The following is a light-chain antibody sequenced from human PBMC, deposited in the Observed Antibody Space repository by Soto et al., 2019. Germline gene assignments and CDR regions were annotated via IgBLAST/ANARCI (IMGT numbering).Light chain of an antibody. V-gene: IGLV1-47*01. Sequence: QSVLTQPPSASGTPGQRVTISCSGSSSNIGSKYVYWYQQLPGTAPKLLIYRNNQRPSGVPDRFSGSKSGTSASLAISGLRSEDEADYYCGAWDANLGGPAFGGGTKLTVL. CDR3: GAWDANLGGPA. J-gene: IGLJ2*01. CDR2: RNN. CDR1: SSNIGSKY.